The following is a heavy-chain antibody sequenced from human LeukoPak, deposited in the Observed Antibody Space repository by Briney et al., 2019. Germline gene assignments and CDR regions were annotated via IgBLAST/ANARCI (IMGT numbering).Heavy chain of an antibody. CDR3: ARYSVVVVAAIYYYYGMDV. D-gene: IGHD2-15*01. J-gene: IGHJ6*02. CDR1: GGSISSYY. Sequence: MTSETLSLTCTVSGGSISSYYWSWIRQPPGKGLEWIGYIYYSGSTNYNPSLTSRVTISVDTSKNQFSLKLSSVTAADTAVYYCARYSVVVVAAIYYYYGMDVWGQGTTVTVSS. V-gene: IGHV4-59*08. CDR2: IYYSGST.